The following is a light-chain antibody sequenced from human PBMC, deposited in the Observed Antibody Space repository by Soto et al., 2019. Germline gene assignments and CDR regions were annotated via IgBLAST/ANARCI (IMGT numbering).Light chain of an antibody. CDR3: ASWDDSLNGYV. Sequence: QSVLTQPPSTSGTPGQWVSISCSGSSSNIGSNTVSWYQQVPGTAPKLLIYSNNQRPSGVPDRLSGSRSGTSASLAISGLQSEDEADYYCASWDDSLNGYVFGTGTKVTAL. CDR1: SSNIGSNT. J-gene: IGLJ1*01. V-gene: IGLV1-44*01. CDR2: SNN.